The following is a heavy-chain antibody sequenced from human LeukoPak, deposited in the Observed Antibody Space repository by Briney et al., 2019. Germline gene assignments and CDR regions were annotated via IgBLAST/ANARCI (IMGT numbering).Heavy chain of an antibody. CDR3: AKFVRWFGERGYGMDV. V-gene: IGHV3-23*01. J-gene: IGHJ6*02. CDR2: ISGRGDNT. D-gene: IGHD3-10*01. CDR1: GFIFRSYD. Sequence: PGGSLRLSCAASGFIFRSYDMSWVRQAPGKGLEWVSAISGRGDNTYYADSVKGRFTISRDNSKNMLYLQMSSLRAEDTAVYYCAKFVRWFGERGYGMDVWGQGTTVTVSS.